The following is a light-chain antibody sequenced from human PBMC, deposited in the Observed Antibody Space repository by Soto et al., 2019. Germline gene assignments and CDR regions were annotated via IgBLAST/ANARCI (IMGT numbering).Light chain of an antibody. V-gene: IGKV1-5*03. CDR1: QSISSW. Sequence: DIQMTQTPFSLSASVGDRVTITCRASQSISSWLAWYQQKPGKAPKLLIYKASSLESGVPSRFSGSGSGTEFTLTISSLQPDDFATYYCQQYNSYSRTFGQGTKV. CDR2: KAS. J-gene: IGKJ1*01. CDR3: QQYNSYSRT.